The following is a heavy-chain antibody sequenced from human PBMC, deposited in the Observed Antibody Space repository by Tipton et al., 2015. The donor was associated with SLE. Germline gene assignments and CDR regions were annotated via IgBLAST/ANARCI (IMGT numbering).Heavy chain of an antibody. Sequence: SLRLSCAASGFTFDDYAMHWVRQAPGKGLEWVSGINWNSDIIGYGDSVKGRFTISRDNAKNSLYLQMNNVRVEDTALYYCTRGIDPGSSRISDYWGQGTMVSVSS. D-gene: IGHD2-15*01. CDR2: INWNSDII. J-gene: IGHJ4*02. CDR3: TRGIDPGSSRISDY. CDR1: GFTFDDYA. V-gene: IGHV3-9*01.